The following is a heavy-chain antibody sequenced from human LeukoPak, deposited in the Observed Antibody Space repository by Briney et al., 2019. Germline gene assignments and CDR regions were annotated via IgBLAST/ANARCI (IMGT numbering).Heavy chain of an antibody. CDR1: GGSISSYY. D-gene: IGHD3-10*01. CDR2: IYYSGST. Sequence: ASETLSLTCTVSGGSISSYYWSWIRQPPGKGLEWIGYIYYSGSTNYNPSLKSRVTISVDTSKNQSSLKLSSVTAADTAVYYCARVPLTCGSGSFYYYYGMDVWGQGTTVTVSS. V-gene: IGHV4-59*08. CDR3: ARVPLTCGSGSFYYYYGMDV. J-gene: IGHJ6*02.